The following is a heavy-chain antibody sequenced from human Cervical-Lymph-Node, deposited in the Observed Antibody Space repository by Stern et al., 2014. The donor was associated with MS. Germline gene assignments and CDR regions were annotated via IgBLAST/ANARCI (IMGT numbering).Heavy chain of an antibody. J-gene: IGHJ4*02. CDR1: GYTFTDYY. Sequence: VQLVESGAEVKKPGASVKVSCKTSGYTFTDYYIHWVRQAPGQGLEWMGRINSNSGATNYAQKFQGRVTVTRDTSINTAYMELNRLRSDDTAIYYCARMYRGNSLQFDFWGQGTLVTVSS. V-gene: IGHV1-2*06. D-gene: IGHD4-23*01. CDR2: INSNSGAT. CDR3: ARMYRGNSLQFDF.